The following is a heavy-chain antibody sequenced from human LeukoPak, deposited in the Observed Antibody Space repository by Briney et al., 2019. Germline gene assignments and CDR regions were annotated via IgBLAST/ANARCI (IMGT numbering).Heavy chain of an antibody. D-gene: IGHD2-21*02. Sequence: GGSLRLSCAASEFTFSDYNFNWVRQGPGKGLEWVSYISTSSRSIYYAESVRGRFTISRDNAKSSLYLQMNSLRAEDTAVYYCVRGAYCGGDCYSPPHFDYWGQGTLVTVSS. V-gene: IGHV3-21*01. CDR2: ISTSSRSI. CDR3: VRGAYCGGDCYSPPHFDY. CDR1: EFTFSDYN. J-gene: IGHJ4*02.